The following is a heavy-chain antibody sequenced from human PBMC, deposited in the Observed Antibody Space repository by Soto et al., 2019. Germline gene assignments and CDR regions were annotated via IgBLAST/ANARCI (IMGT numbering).Heavy chain of an antibody. Sequence: QVQLVQSGAEVKKPGSSVKVSCKASGGTFSSYAISWVRQAPGQGLEWMGGIIPIFGTANYAQKFQGRVTITADESTSTDYMELSSLRSEDTAVYYCARGAARELGDWFDPWGQGTLVTVSS. V-gene: IGHV1-69*12. CDR3: ARGAARELGDWFDP. J-gene: IGHJ5*02. CDR1: GGTFSSYA. CDR2: IIPIFGTA. D-gene: IGHD1-7*01.